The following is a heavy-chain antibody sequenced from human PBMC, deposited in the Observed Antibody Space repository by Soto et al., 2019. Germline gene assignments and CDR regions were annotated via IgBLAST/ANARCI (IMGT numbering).Heavy chain of an antibody. Sequence: PGESLKISCKGSGYSFTSYWISWVRQMPGKGLEWMGRIDPSDSYTNYSPSFQGHVTISADKSISTAYLQWSSLKASDTAMYYCAATDCSSTSCYDRVRDSTYYYGMDVWGQGTTVTVSS. CDR1: GYSFTSYW. CDR2: IDPSDSYT. J-gene: IGHJ6*02. V-gene: IGHV5-10-1*01. CDR3: AATDCSSTSCYDRVRDSTYYYGMDV. D-gene: IGHD2-2*01.